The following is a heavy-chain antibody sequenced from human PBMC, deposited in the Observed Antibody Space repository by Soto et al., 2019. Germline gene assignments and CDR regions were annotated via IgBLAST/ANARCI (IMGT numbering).Heavy chain of an antibody. V-gene: IGHV3-30-3*01. CDR2: ISCDGSNK. CDR3: AREKFKATGAFDS. J-gene: IGHJ3*02. Sequence: PRRGLLVGWAAAAFTFSIYGMRWVRQAPGKGLEWVAVISCDGSNKYYADSVKGRFTISRDNSKNTLYLQMNSLRAEDTAVYYCAREKFKATGAFDSWGQGTMVTVSS. CDR1: AFTFSIYG.